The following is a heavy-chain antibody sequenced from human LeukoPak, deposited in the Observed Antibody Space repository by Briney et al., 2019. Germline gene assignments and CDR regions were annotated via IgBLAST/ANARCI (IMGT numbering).Heavy chain of an antibody. J-gene: IGHJ5*02. CDR3: ARLGYSDSGSSP. CDR2: INPNSGGT. D-gene: IGHD3-10*01. Sequence: GASVKVSCKASVYTFTGFVIHWVRQAPGQGLEWMGWINPNSGGTRHAQKFQGRVTMTRDTSISTAYMELSSLTSDDTAVYYCARLGYSDSGSSPWGQGTLVTVCS. V-gene: IGHV1-2*02. CDR1: VYTFTGFV.